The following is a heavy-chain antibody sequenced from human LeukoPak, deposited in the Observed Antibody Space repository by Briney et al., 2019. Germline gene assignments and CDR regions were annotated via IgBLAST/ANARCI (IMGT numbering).Heavy chain of an antibody. CDR1: GYTFTSYG. CDR2: ISAYNGNT. V-gene: IGHV1-18*01. CDR3: ARASSSWYVGKYYYYYYYMDV. Sequence: ASVKVSCKASGYTFTSYGISWVRQAPGQGLEWMGWISAYNGNTNYAQKLQGRVTMTTDTSTSTAYMELRSLRSEDTAVYYCARASSSWYVGKYYYYYYYMDVWGKGTTVTVSS. D-gene: IGHD6-13*01. J-gene: IGHJ6*03.